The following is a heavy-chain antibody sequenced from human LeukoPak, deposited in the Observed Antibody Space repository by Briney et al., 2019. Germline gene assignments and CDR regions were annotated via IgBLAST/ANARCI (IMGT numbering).Heavy chain of an antibody. CDR2: MNPNGGNT. D-gene: IGHD2-15*01. CDR3: ARGAASRSGGY. V-gene: IGHV1-8*01. J-gene: IGHJ4*02. CDR1: GYTFTSYD. Sequence: ASAKVSCKASGYTFTSYDINWVRQATGQGLEWMGWMNPNGGNTGYAQRFQGRVTMTRNTSLSTAYMELSSLRSEDTAVYYCARGAASRSGGYWGQGTLVTVSS.